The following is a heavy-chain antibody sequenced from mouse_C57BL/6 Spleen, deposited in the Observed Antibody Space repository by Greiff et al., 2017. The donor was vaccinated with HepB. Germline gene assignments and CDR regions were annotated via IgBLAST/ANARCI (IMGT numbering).Heavy chain of an antibody. D-gene: IGHD2-10*02. CDR2: INPNNGGT. CDR1: GYTFTDYN. Sequence: EVKLQQSGPELVKPGASLKMSCTASGYTFTDYNMHWVKQSHGKSLEWIGYINPNNGGTSYNQKVKGKATLTVNKSSSTGYMELRSLTSEDSAVYYCARYGYYAMDYWGQGTSVTVSS. J-gene: IGHJ4*01. CDR3: ARYGYYAMDY. V-gene: IGHV1-22*01.